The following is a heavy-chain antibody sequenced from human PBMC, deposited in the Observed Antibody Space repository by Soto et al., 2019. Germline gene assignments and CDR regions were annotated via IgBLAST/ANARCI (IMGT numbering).Heavy chain of an antibody. CDR2: ISYDGSNK. V-gene: IGHV3-30-3*01. D-gene: IGHD3-3*01. CDR3: ARGYDFWSGYYYPYGMDV. CDR1: GFTFSSYA. Sequence: GGSLRLSCAASGFTFSSYAMHWVRQAPGKGLEWVAVISYDGSNKNYADSAKGRFTISRDNSKNTLYLQMNSLRAEDTAVYYCARGYDFWSGYYYPYGMDVWGQGTTVTVSS. J-gene: IGHJ6*02.